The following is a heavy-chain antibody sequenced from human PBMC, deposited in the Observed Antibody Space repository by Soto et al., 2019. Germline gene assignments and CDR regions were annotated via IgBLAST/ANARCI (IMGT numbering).Heavy chain of an antibody. CDR3: ARGRVSSGWYRDY. V-gene: IGHV4-34*01. D-gene: IGHD6-19*01. J-gene: IGHJ4*02. Sequence: PSETLSLTCAVYGGSFSGYYWSWVRQPPEKGLEWIGEINHSGSTNYNPSLKSRVTISVDTSKNHFSLNLTSVTAADTAVYYCARGRVSSGWYRDYWGQGTLVTVSS. CDR2: INHSGST. CDR1: GGSFSGYY.